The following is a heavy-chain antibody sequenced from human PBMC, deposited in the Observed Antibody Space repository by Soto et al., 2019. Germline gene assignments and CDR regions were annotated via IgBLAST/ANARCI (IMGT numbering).Heavy chain of an antibody. CDR3: ARDHYSSRPSGYYYYYGMDV. J-gene: IGHJ6*02. V-gene: IGHV3-13*01. Sequence: EVQLVESGGGLVQPGGSLRLSCAASGFTFSSYDMHWVRQATGKGLEWVSAIGTAGDTYYPGSVKGRFTISRENAKHSLYLQMNSLRAEDTAVYYCARDHYSSRPSGYYYYYGMDVWGQGTTVTVSS. CDR1: GFTFSSYD. D-gene: IGHD6-13*01. CDR2: IGTAGDT.